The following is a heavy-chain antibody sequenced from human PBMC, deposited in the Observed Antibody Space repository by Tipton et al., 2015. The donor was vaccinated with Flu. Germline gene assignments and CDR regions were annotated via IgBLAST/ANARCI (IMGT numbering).Heavy chain of an antibody. CDR1: GYSISSGFY. J-gene: IGHJ4*02. CDR2: IYHSGST. D-gene: IGHD5-24*01. Sequence: LRLSCTVSGYSISSGFYWGWIRQPPGKGLEWIGNIYHSGSTFYNPSLKSRVTISVDTSKNQFSLKLRSVTAADTAAYYCARGDGYNFDYWGQGTLVTV. CDR3: ARGDGYNFDY. V-gene: IGHV4-38-2*02.